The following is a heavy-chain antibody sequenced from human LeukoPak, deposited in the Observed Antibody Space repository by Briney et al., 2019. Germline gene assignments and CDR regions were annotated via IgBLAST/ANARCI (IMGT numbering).Heavy chain of an antibody. D-gene: IGHD5-24*01. CDR3: ARGPDVDGYNYAPFDS. Sequence: GGSLRLSCAASGFGPTSNYMNWVRQAPGKGLEWVSVIYAGGTTFSAASVEGRFTMSRDLSKNMFYLQMNSLRAEDTAVYYCARGPDVDGYNYAPFDSWGQGTLVTVSS. CDR2: IYAGGTT. J-gene: IGHJ4*02. V-gene: IGHV3-53*01. CDR1: GFGPTSNY.